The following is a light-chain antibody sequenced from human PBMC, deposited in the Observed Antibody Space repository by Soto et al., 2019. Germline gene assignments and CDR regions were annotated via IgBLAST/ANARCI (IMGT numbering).Light chain of an antibody. CDR1: HNDIGTYDY. CDR2: GVT. Sequence: QSALTQPTSVSGSPGQSITISCTGNHNDIGTYDYVSWYQQHPGRAPRLLIYGVTTRPSGISDRFSASKSGLTASLTISGLQPEDEADYYCSYFTSDRIYVFXPGTKGTVL. V-gene: IGLV2-14*03. CDR3: SYFTSDRIYV. J-gene: IGLJ1*01.